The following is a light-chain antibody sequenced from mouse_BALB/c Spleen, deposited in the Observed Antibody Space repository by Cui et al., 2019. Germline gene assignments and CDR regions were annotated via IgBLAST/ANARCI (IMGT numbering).Light chain of an antibody. CDR1: QGISSN. CDR2: HGT. Sequence: DILMTQSPSSMSVSLGDTVSITCHASQGISSNIGWLQQKPGKSFKGLIYHGTNLEDGVPSRFSGSGSGADYSLTISSLESEGFADYYCVQYAQFPLTFGAGTKLELK. J-gene: IGKJ5*01. V-gene: IGKV14-100*01. CDR3: VQYAQFPLT.